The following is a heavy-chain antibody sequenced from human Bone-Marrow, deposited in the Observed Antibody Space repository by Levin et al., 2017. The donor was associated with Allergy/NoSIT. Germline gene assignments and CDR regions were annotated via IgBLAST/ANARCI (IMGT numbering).Heavy chain of an antibody. CDR2: IRHDGTKK. V-gene: IGHV3-30*02. Sequence: GGSLRLSCAASRFTFSRFGMHWVRQAPGKGLEWVALIRHDGTKKYYAESVRGRFTISRDNSKNTLYLQMNSLRTEDTAVYYCAKDRNEYSSNWPCDWGQGTLITVSS. CDR1: RFTFSRFG. CDR3: AKDRNEYSSNWPCD. D-gene: IGHD6-13*01. J-gene: IGHJ4*02.